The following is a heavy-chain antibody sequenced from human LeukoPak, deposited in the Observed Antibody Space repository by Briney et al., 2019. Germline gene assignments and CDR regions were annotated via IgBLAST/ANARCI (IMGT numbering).Heavy chain of an antibody. D-gene: IGHD5-12*01. J-gene: IGHJ4*02. V-gene: IGHV3-23*01. CDR3: AKSYNGYESKPDY. CDR1: GFTFSSYA. Sequence: GGSLRLSCAASGFTFSSYAMSWVRQAPGKGLEWVSSISNSGGRTFYTDSVKGRFTISRDNSKTTLYLQMNSLRAEDTAVYYCAKSYNGYESKPDYWGQGTLVTVSS. CDR2: ISNSGGRT.